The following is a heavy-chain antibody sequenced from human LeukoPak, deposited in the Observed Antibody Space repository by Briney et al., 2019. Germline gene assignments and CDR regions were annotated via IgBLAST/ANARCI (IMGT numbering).Heavy chain of an antibody. J-gene: IGHJ5*02. CDR3: AKDLRGNWNWFDA. Sequence: GGSLRLSCAASGFTFSSYGMHWVRQAPGKGLEWVAVISSDGTNKYYADSVKGRFTISRDNSKSTLYLQMNSLRVEDTAKYYCAKDLRGNWNWFDAWGQGTLVTVSS. V-gene: IGHV3-30*18. CDR1: GFTFSSYG. CDR2: ISSDGTNK. D-gene: IGHD1-1*01.